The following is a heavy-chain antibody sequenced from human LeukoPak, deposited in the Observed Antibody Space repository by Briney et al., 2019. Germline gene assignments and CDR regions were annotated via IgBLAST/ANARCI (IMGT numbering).Heavy chain of an antibody. Sequence: GGSLRLSCAASGFTFSSYWMSWVRQAPGKGLEWVANIKQDGSEKYYVDSVKGRFTISRDNAKNSLYLQTNSLRAEDTAVYYCARVPYSSRFDYWGQGTLVTVSS. V-gene: IGHV3-7*01. D-gene: IGHD6-13*01. CDR2: IKQDGSEK. CDR1: GFTFSSYW. CDR3: ARVPYSSRFDY. J-gene: IGHJ4*02.